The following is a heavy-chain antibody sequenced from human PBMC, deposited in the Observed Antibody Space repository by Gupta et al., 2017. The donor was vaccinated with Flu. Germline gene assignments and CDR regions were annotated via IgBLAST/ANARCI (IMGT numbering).Heavy chain of an antibody. J-gene: IGHJ4*02. D-gene: IGHD5-18*01. CDR1: GFTFSDPY. CDR2: IKNKASGYTT. CDR3: IRDWNTAMFD. V-gene: IGHV3-72*01. Sequence: EVQLVESGGGLVQPGGSLRLSCAASGFTFSDPYMDWVRQTPGKGLEWVARIKNKASGYTTQYAASVKGRFIISRDDSKNSLSLQMNSLNTEDTAIYYCIRDWNTAMFDWGQGALVTGSS.